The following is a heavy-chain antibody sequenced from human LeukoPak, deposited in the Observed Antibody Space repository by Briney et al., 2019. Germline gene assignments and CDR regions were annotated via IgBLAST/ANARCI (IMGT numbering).Heavy chain of an antibody. V-gene: IGHV4-59*12. CDR1: GGSISSYY. Sequence: MASETLSLTCTVSGGSISSYYWSWIRQPPGKGLEWIGYIYYSGSTNYNPSLKSRVTISVDTSKNQFSLKLSSVTAADTAVYYCAREATTDWFDPWGQGTLVTVSS. J-gene: IGHJ5*02. CDR2: IYYSGST. D-gene: IGHD4-17*01. CDR3: AREATTDWFDP.